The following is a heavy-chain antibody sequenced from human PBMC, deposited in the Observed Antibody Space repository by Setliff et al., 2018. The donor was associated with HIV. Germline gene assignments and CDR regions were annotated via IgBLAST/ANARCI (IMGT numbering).Heavy chain of an antibody. V-gene: IGHV4-4*02. CDR2: INHSGST. CDR1: GGSISSTNW. J-gene: IGHJ5*02. Sequence: PSETLSLTCAVSGGSISSTNWWSWVRQPPGKGLEWIGEINHSGSTNYNPSLKSRVTISVDTSKNQFSLKLSSVTAADTAVYYCARGIAAAGTGWFDPWGQGTLVTVSS. D-gene: IGHD6-13*01. CDR3: ARGIAAAGTGWFDP.